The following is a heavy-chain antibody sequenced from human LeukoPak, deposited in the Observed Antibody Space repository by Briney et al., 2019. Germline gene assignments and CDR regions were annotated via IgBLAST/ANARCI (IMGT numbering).Heavy chain of an antibody. V-gene: IGHV1-8*03. CDR3: ARVESYSNYGWFDP. Sequence: ASVKVSCKASGYTFTSYDINWVRQATGQGLEWMGWMNPNSGNTGYAQKFQGRVTITRNTSISTAYMELSSLRSEDTAVYYCARVESYSNYGWFDPWGQGTLVTVSS. CDR2: MNPNSGNT. J-gene: IGHJ5*02. D-gene: IGHD4-11*01. CDR1: GYTFTSYD.